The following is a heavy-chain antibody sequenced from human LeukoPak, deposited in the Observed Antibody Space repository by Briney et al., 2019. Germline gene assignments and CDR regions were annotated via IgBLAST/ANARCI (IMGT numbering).Heavy chain of an antibody. D-gene: IGHD6-19*01. V-gene: IGHV3-48*03. CDR2: ISSSGSSI. CDR3: ARVGVVAGTRIGCDY. Sequence: GGSLILSCAASGFILSSYEMSWVRQAPGKGLEWVSYISSSGSSIYYADSVKGRFTISRDNAKNSLFLQMNSLRAEDTAVYYCARVGVVAGTRIGCDYWGQGTLVTVSS. J-gene: IGHJ4*02. CDR1: GFILSSYE.